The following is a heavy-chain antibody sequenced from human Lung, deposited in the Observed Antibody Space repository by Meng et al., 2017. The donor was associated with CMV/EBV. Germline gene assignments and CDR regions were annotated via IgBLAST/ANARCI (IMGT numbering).Heavy chain of an antibody. D-gene: IGHD3-10*01. CDR2: ISTNNGNT. V-gene: IGHV1-18*01. CDR3: ARDMYGSGSYYYGMEV. Sequence: SXXVSXKASGYSFTSYGISWVRQAPGQGLEWMGWISTNNGNTIYAQKLQDRVTMTRDTSTSTAYMELRSLRSDDTAVYYCARDMYGSGSYYYGMEVWGQGTXVTVSS. J-gene: IGHJ6*02. CDR1: GYSFTSYG.